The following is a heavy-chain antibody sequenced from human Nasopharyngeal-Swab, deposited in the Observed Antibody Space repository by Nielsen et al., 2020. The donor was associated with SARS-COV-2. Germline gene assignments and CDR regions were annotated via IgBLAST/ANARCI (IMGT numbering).Heavy chain of an antibody. CDR2: ISGSGGST. CDR3: ARDASPMSDHPGAFDI. V-gene: IGHV3-23*01. Sequence: GGSLRLSCAASGFTFSSYAMSWVRQAPGKGLEWVSAISGSGGSTYYADSVKGRFTISRDNSKNTLYLQMNSLRAEDTAVYYCARDASPMSDHPGAFDIWGQGTMVTVSS. CDR1: GFTFSSYA. D-gene: IGHD3-22*01. J-gene: IGHJ3*02.